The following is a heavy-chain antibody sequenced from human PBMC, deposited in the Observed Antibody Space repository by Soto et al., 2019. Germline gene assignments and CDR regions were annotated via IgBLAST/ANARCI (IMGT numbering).Heavy chain of an antibody. V-gene: IGHV3-30-3*01. CDR2: ISFDGSNK. CDR3: ARDIWETLDY. Sequence: QVQLVESGGGVVQPGRSLRLSCAASGFTFSSYAMHWVRQAPGKGLEWVAVISFDGSNKYYADSVKGRFPISRDNSKNTLYLQMNSLRAEDTAVYYCARDIWETLDYWGQGTLVTVSS. D-gene: IGHD1-26*01. CDR1: GFTFSSYA. J-gene: IGHJ4*02.